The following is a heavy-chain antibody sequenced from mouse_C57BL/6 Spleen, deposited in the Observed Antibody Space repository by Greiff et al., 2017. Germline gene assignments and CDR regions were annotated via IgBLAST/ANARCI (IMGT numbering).Heavy chain of an antibody. CDR3: ARPLYDYDGGYYLDY. D-gene: IGHD2-4*01. CDR1: GFTFSDYG. J-gene: IGHJ2*01. Sequence: VQLKESGGGLVKPGGSLKLSCAASGFTFSDYGMHWVRQAPEKGLAWVAYISSGSSTIYYADPVKGRFTISSDNAKNTRFLQMTSLRSEDTAMYYCARPLYDYDGGYYLDYGGQGTTRTVSS. CDR2: ISSGSSTI. V-gene: IGHV5-17*01.